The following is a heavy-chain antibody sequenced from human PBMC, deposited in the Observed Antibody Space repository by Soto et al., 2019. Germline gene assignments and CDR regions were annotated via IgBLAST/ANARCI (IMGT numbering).Heavy chain of an antibody. J-gene: IGHJ6*02. D-gene: IGHD2-8*01. V-gene: IGHV1-2*04. CDR3: ARGDSTDCSNGVCSFFYNHDMDV. CDR2: INPKSGGT. Sequence: ASVKVSCKASGYSFTDYHIRWVRQAPGQGLEWLGRINPKSGGTSTAQKFQGWVTMTTDTSISTASMELTRLTSDDTAIYCGARGDSTDCSNGVCSFFYNHDMDVWGQGTTVTVSS. CDR1: GYSFTDYH.